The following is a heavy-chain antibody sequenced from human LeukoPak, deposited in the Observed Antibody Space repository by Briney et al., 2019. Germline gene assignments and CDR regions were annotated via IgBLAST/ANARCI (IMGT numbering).Heavy chain of an antibody. D-gene: IGHD3-10*01. Sequence: PSETLSLTCAVYGGSFSGYYWSWIRQPPGKGLEWIGEINHSGSTNYDPSLKSRVTISVDTSKNQFSLKLSSVTAADTAVYYCARLGDSAAGSGSYYKTQLRYFDYWGQGTLVTVSS. CDR1: GGSFSGYY. V-gene: IGHV4-34*01. CDR2: INHSGST. CDR3: ARLGDSAAGSGSYYKTQLRYFDY. J-gene: IGHJ4*02.